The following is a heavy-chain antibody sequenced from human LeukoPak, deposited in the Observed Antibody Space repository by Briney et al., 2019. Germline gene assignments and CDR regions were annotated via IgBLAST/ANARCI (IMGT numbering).Heavy chain of an antibody. D-gene: IGHD5-12*01. J-gene: IGHJ4*02. CDR3: ARDYGSIVATTPYYFDY. V-gene: IGHV3-7*01. Sequence: DPGGSLRLSCTASGFTFSRHWISWVRQTPGKGLEWVANIKEDGSEQYYVDSVKGRFTISRDNAKNSLYLQMNSLRAEDTAVYYCARDYGSIVATTPYYFDYWGQGTLVTVSS. CDR2: IKEDGSEQ. CDR1: GFTFSRHW.